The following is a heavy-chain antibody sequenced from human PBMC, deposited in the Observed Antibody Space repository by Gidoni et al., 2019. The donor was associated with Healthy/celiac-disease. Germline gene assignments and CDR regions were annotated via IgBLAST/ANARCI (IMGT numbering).Heavy chain of an antibody. J-gene: IGHJ6*02. CDR3: ARDQGVAGEYSSTTRPGGYYGMDV. Sequence: VRQAPGKGLEWVAVISYDGSNKYYADSVKGRFTISRDNSKNTLYLQMNSLRAEDTAVYYCARDQGVAGEYSSTTRPGGYYGMDVWGQGTTVTVSS. CDR2: ISYDGSNK. D-gene: IGHD6-6*01. V-gene: IGHV3-30-3*01.